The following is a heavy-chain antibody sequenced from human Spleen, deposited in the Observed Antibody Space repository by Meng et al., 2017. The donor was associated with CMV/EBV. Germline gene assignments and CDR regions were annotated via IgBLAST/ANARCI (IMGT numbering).Heavy chain of an antibody. D-gene: IGHD6-13*01. J-gene: IGHJ4*02. V-gene: IGHV3-23*01. Sequence: AAGFTFTNYAMTWVRQAPGKGLEWVSTILGTGATYYADYVKGRFTISRDDSRNTLFLQMNSLRDEDTAVFYCARGDSSTTWLVFDYWGLGTLVTVSS. CDR2: ILGTGAT. CDR3: ARGDSSTTWLVFDY. CDR1: GFTFTNYA.